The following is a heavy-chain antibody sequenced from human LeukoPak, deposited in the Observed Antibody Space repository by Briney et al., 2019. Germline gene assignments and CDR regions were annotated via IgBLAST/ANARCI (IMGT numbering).Heavy chain of an antibody. J-gene: IGHJ4*02. CDR2: ITGNGAST. CDR3: AGSGSHVY. Sequence: PGGSLRLSCAASGFTFRSHDINWVRQAPGKGLEWVSSITGNGASTNFADSVRGRFTISRDNSKNTAYLQMNSLRAEDTAVYYCAGSGSHVYWGQGTLITVSS. D-gene: IGHD1-26*01. V-gene: IGHV3-23*01. CDR1: GFTFRSHD.